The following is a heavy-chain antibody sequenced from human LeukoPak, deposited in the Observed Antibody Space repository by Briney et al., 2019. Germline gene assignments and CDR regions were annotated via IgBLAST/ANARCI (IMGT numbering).Heavy chain of an antibody. Sequence: ASVNVSCKASGGTFSSYAISWVRQAPGQGLEGMGGIIPIFGTANYAQKFEGRVTITADESTSTAYMELSSLRSEDTAVYYCARGFGELLPFDYWGQGTLVTVSS. CDR2: IIPIFGTA. D-gene: IGHD3-10*01. J-gene: IGHJ4*02. CDR3: ARGFGELLPFDY. CDR1: GGTFSSYA. V-gene: IGHV1-69*13.